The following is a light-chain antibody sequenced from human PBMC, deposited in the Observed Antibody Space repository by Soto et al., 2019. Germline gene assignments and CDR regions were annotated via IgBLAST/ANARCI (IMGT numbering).Light chain of an antibody. CDR2: GAS. CDR1: QSVSSSY. Sequence: EIVVTQSPALLSVSPGERVTLSCRASQSVSSSYLAWYQRKPGQAPRLLIYGASSRATGIPDRFSGGGSGTDFTLTISRLEPEDFAVYYCQQYHNSPPTFGQGTKVDIK. V-gene: IGKV3-20*01. J-gene: IGKJ1*01. CDR3: QQYHNSPPT.